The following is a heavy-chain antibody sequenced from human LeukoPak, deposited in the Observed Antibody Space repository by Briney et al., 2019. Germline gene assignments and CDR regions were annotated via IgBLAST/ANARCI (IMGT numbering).Heavy chain of an antibody. CDR3: ARKIAAVGHFDY. CDR2: IYYTGST. CDR1: GYSIGSSYW. Sequence: PSDTLSLTCAVSGYSIGSSYWWGWIRQPPGKGLEWIGYIYYTGSTNYNPSLKSRVSMSVDTSKNQFSLRLSSVTALDTAVYYCARKIAAVGHFDYWGPGTLVTVSS. D-gene: IGHD6-13*01. V-gene: IGHV4-28*06. J-gene: IGHJ4*02.